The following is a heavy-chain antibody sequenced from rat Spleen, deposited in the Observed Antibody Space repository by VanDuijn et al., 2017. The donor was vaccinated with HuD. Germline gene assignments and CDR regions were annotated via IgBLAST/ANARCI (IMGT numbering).Heavy chain of an antibody. Sequence: EVQLVESGGGLVQPGRSLKLSCAVSGFTFSDYYMAWVRQAPNKGLEWVASICYEGSSTYYGDSVKGRFTISRDNAKSTLYLQMNSLRSEDTATYYCARHGLGSWYFDFWGPGVMVTVSS. CDR3: ARHGLGSWYFDF. CDR2: ICYEGSST. CDR1: GFTFSDYY. D-gene: IGHD5-1*01. J-gene: IGHJ1*01. V-gene: IGHV5-22*01.